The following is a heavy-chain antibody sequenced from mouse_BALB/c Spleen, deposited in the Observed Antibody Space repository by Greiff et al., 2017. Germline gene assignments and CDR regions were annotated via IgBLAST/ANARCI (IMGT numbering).Heavy chain of an antibody. J-gene: IGHJ2*01. CDR2: ISYDGSN. CDR1: GYSITSGYY. CDR3: AIYDLYFDY. Sequence: EVKLQESGPGLVKPSQSLSLTCSVTGYSITSGYYWNWIRQFPGNKLEWMGYISYDGSNNYNPSLKNRISITRDTSKNQFFLKLNSVTTEDTATYYCAIYDLYFDYWGQGTTLTVSS. D-gene: IGHD2-3*01. V-gene: IGHV3-6*02.